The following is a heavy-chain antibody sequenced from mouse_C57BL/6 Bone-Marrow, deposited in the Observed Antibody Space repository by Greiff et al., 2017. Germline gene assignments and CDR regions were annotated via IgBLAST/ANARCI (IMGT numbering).Heavy chain of an antibody. V-gene: IGHV1-80*01. CDR1: GYAFSSYW. CDR3: AREEGY. J-gene: IGHJ2*01. Sequence: QVQLQQSGAELVKPGASVKISCKASGYAFSSYWMTWVKKRPGQGLEWIGQIYPGDGDTNYNGTFKGKATLTADKSSSPASMPLSSLTSEDSAVYFCAREEGYWGQSTTLTVSS. CDR2: IYPGDGDT.